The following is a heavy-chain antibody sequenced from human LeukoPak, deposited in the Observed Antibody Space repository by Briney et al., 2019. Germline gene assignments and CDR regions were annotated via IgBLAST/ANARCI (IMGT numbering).Heavy chain of an antibody. J-gene: IGHJ3*02. CDR2: VSFDGTSK. Sequence: PGGSLRLSCAASGFTFSTYAMHWIRQTPGKGLEWVAVVSFDGTSKYYADSVKGRFTISRDNSKNTLYLQMNSLRAEDTAVYYCAKEKGYSSSSAHDAFDIWGQGTMVTVSS. D-gene: IGHD6-6*01. CDR3: AKEKGYSSSSAHDAFDI. V-gene: IGHV3-30-3*01. CDR1: GFTFSTYA.